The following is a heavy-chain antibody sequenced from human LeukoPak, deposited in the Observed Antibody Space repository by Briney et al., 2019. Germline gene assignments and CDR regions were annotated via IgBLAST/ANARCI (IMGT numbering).Heavy chain of an antibody. V-gene: IGHV1-46*01. CDR2: INPSGGST. CDR3: ARRGVYDSSGYDY. CDR1: GYSFTTFH. J-gene: IGHJ4*02. Sequence: AASVKVSCKAAGYSFTTFHINWVRQAPGQGLEWMGIINPSGGSTSYAQKFQGRVTMTRDMSTSTVYMELSSLRSEDTAVYYCARRGVYDSSGYDYWGQGTLVTVSS. D-gene: IGHD3-22*01.